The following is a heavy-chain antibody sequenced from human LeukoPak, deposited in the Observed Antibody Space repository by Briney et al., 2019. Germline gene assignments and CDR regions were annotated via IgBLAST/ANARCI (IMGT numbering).Heavy chain of an antibody. D-gene: IGHD3-3*01. Sequence: PSQTLSLTCTVSGGSISSGGYYWSWIRQHPGKGLEWIGYIYYSGSTYHNPSPKSRVTISVDTSKNQFSLKLSSVTAADTAVYYCARGSYYDFWSGRPSWFDPWGQGTLVTVSS. V-gene: IGHV4-31*03. CDR2: IYYSGST. CDR1: GGSISSGGYY. CDR3: ARGSYYDFWSGRPSWFDP. J-gene: IGHJ5*02.